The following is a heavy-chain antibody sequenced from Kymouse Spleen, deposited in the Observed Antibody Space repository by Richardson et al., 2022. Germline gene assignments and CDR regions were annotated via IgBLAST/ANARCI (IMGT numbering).Heavy chain of an antibody. J-gene: IGHJ6*02. CDR1: GYTFTSYG. Sequence: QVQLVQSGAEVKKPGASVKVSCKASGYTFTSYGISWVRQAPGQGLEWMGWISAYNGNTNYAQKLQGRVTMTTDTSTSTAYMELRSLRSDDTAVYYCARDGIPYNWNPLYYYYYGMDVWGQGTTVTVSS. CDR3: ARDGIPYNWNPLYYYYYGMDV. CDR2: ISAYNGNT. V-gene: IGHV1-18*01. D-gene: IGHD1-20*01,IGHD1-7*01.